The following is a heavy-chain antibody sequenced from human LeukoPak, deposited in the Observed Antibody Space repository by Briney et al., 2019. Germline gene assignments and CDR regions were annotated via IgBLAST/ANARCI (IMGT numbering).Heavy chain of an antibody. CDR3: ATNTPGGQYQLPDYYYYGMDV. Sequence: ASVKVSCKVSGYTLTELSMHWVRQAPGKGLEWMGGFDPEDGETIYAQKFQGRVTMTEDTSTDTAYMELSSLRSEDTAVYYCATNTPGGQYQLPDYYYYGMDVWAKGPRSPSPQ. V-gene: IGHV1-24*01. CDR1: GYTLTELS. CDR2: FDPEDGET. D-gene: IGHD2-2*01. J-gene: IGHJ6*04.